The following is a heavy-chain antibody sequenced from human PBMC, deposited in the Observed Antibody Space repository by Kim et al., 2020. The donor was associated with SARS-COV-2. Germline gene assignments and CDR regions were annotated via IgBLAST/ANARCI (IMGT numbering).Heavy chain of an antibody. CDR1: GGSIITSSDY. CDR3: ASQTDWHFDL. Sequence: SETLSLTCSVSGGSIITSSDYWGWIRQPPGKGLEWIGSIYYRGSTYYNPSLKSRVTISLDTSKSQFSLKLSSVTAADTAVYYCASQTDWHFDLWGRGTL. V-gene: IGHV4-39*01. CDR2: IYYRGST. D-gene: IGHD2-21*02. J-gene: IGHJ2*01.